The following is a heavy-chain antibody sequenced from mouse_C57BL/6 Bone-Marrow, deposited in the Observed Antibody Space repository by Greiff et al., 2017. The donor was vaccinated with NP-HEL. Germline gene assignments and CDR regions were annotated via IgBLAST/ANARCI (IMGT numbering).Heavy chain of an antibody. CDR3: TREEIYYGSDWYFDV. CDR1: GFTFSSYA. J-gene: IGHJ1*03. CDR2: ISSGGDYI. Sequence: EVKLVESGEGLVKPGGSLKLSCAASGFTFSSYAMSWVRQTPEKRLEWVAYISSGGDYIYYADTVKGRFTISRDKARNTLYLQMSSLKSEDTAMYYVTREEIYYGSDWYFDVWGTGTTVTVSS. V-gene: IGHV5-9-1*02. D-gene: IGHD1-1*01.